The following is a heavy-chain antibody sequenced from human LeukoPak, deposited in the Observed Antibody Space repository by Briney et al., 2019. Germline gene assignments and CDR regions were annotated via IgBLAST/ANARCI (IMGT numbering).Heavy chain of an antibody. CDR3: ARTNVLRYFDWLLGDIDY. J-gene: IGHJ4*02. V-gene: IGHV1-18*01. CDR2: INGYKGNT. D-gene: IGHD3-9*01. CDR1: GYTYSSYG. Sequence: ASVKVSCKASGYTYSSYGISWVRQAPGQGLEWMGWINGYKGNTNYAQKLQGRVTMTTDTSTSTAYMELRSLRSDDTAVYYCARTNVLRYFDWLLGDIDYWGQGTLVTVSS.